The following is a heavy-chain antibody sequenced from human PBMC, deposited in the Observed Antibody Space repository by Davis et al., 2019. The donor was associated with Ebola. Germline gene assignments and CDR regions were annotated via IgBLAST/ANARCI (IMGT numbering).Heavy chain of an antibody. CDR2: ISYDGSNK. V-gene: IGHV3-30-3*01. Sequence: GESLKISCAASGFTFSSYAMHWVRQAPGKGLEWVAVISYDGSNKYYADSVKGRFTISRDNSRNTLYLQMNSLRVEDTAVYYCAKDRGSSKPFDPWGQGMLVTVSS. CDR1: GFTFSSYA. CDR3: AKDRGSSKPFDP. J-gene: IGHJ5*02. D-gene: IGHD3-10*01.